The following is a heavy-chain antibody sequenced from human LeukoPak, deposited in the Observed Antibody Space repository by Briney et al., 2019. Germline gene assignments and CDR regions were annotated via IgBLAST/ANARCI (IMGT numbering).Heavy chain of an antibody. CDR1: GFTFSNYW. D-gene: IGHD2-21*01. CDR2: INQDGSEK. J-gene: IGHJ4*02. CDR3: ARDIYGGHDY. V-gene: IGHV3-7*04. Sequence: HPGGSLRLSCAASGFTFSNYWMSWVRQAPGKGLEWVANINQDGSEKSYVDSVEGRFTISRDNAKKSLYLHVNSLRAEDTAVYYCARDIYGGHDYWGQGTLLTVSS.